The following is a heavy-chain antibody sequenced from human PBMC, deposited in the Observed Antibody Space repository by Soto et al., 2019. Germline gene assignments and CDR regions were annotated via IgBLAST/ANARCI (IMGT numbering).Heavy chain of an antibody. J-gene: IGHJ4*02. CDR3: ARDSGMVRFDY. CDR2: IHYSGST. D-gene: IGHD3-10*01. Sequence: SETMSLTCHVSGGYLSSGDYYWSWIRQPPGKGLEWIGYIHYSGSTYYNPSLKSRVTISVDTSKNQFSLKLSSVTAADTAVYYCARDSGMVRFDYWGQGTLVTVSS. V-gene: IGHV4-30-4*01. CDR1: GGYLSSGDYY.